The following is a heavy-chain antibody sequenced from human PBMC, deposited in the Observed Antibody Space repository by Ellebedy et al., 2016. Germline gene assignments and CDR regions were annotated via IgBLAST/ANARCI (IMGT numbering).Heavy chain of an antibody. CDR1: GFTFSSYS. D-gene: IGHD3-22*01. J-gene: IGHJ4*02. Sequence: ETLSLTCAASGFTFSSYSMNWVRQAPGKGLEWVSYISSSSSTIYYADSVKGRFTISRDNAKNSLYLQMNSLRDEDTAVYYCARDPQEYYYYDSSGKDYWGQGTLVTVSS. V-gene: IGHV3-48*02. CDR3: ARDPQEYYYYDSSGKDY. CDR2: ISSSSSTI.